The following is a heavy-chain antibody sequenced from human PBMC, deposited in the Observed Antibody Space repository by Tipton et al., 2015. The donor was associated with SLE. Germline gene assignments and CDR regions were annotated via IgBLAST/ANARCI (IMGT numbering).Heavy chain of an antibody. CDR2: IKEDGSQE. D-gene: IGHD3-3*01. J-gene: IGHJ4*02. CDR3: ARNLVTVFGVPFDS. Sequence: SLRLSCTASGFSFSNYWMSWVRQAPGKGLEWVANIKEDGSQEYYVDSVKGRFTVSRDNAKSSLFLQMNSLRAEDTAVYYCARNLVTVFGVPFDSWGQGTLVTVSS. CDR1: GFSFSNYW. V-gene: IGHV3-7*01.